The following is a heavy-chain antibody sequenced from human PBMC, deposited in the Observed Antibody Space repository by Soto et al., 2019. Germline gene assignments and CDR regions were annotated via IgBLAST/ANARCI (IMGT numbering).Heavy chain of an antibody. J-gene: IGHJ4*02. CDR1: SASIITEQR. V-gene: IGHV4-4*02. D-gene: IGHD6-19*01. Sequence: QMQLQESGPGLVKPSETLSLTCAVSSASIITEQRWTWVRQPPGKGLEWIGEIHHSGSTNNNPSLRRRVTTSVDKSKNQFSLNLNSVTAADTALYYCARSFGWYAIDHWGQGTLVIVSS. CDR3: ARSFGWYAIDH. CDR2: IHHSGST.